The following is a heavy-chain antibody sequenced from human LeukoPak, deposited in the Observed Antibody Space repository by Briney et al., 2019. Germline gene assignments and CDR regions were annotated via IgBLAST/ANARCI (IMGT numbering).Heavy chain of an antibody. CDR2: INPNSGGT. Sequence: ASVKVSCKASGYTFTGYYMHWVRQAPGQGLEWMGWINPNSGGTNYAQKFQGRVTMTRDTSISTAYMELSRLGTDDTAVYYCARGGSDGPYDFRSGYYRGRYYYYMDVWGKGTTVTVSS. CDR1: GYTFTGYY. J-gene: IGHJ6*03. D-gene: IGHD3-3*01. V-gene: IGHV1-2*02. CDR3: ARGGSDGPYDFRSGYYRGRYYYYMDV.